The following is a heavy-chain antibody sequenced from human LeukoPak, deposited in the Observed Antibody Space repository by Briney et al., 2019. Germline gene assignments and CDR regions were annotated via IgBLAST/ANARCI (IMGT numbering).Heavy chain of an antibody. CDR3: AKEEDGSGSYYNGNWFDP. Sequence: SVKVSCKASGGTFSSYAISWVRQAPGQGLEWMGGIIPIFGTANYAQKFQGRVTITADKSTSTAYMELSSLRFEDTAVYYCAKEEDGSGSYYNGNWFDPWGQGTLVTVSS. CDR1: GGTFSSYA. CDR2: IIPIFGTA. J-gene: IGHJ5*02. V-gene: IGHV1-69*06. D-gene: IGHD3-10*01.